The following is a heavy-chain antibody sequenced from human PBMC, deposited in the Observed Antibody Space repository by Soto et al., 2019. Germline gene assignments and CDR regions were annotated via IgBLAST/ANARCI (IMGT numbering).Heavy chain of an antibody. J-gene: IGHJ6*03. CDR2: IYYSGNT. CDR1: GGSISSGVYY. Sequence: QVQLQESGPGLVKPSQTLSLTCTVSGGSISSGVYYWSWIRQHPGKGLEWIGYIYYSGNTYYNTYLTSRVTVSVDTSKNQFSLNLSSVTAADTAVYYCARAYYYYYYMDVWGKGTTVTVSS. V-gene: IGHV4-31*03. CDR3: ARAYYYYYYMDV.